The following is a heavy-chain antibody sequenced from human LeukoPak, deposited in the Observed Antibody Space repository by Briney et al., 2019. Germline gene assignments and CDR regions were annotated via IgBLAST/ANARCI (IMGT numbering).Heavy chain of an antibody. V-gene: IGHV4-4*02. J-gene: IGHJ4*02. CDR1: AGFINSSNW. CDR2: IFHTGDA. CDR3: VRDRNSNLRLGF. D-gene: IGHD5-12*01. Sequence: PSGTLSLTCAVSAGFINSSNWWSWVRQPPGKGLEWIGEIFHTGDANYNPSLKSRATMSVDKSKNQFSLRLSSVTAADTAMYFCVRDRNSNLRLGFWGQGALVTVSS.